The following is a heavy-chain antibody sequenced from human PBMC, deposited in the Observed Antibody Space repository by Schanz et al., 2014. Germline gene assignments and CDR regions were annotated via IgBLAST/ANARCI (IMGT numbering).Heavy chain of an antibody. CDR3: ARDALGGPHNWFDP. CDR2: ISYSGTT. CDR1: GGSISSGGYY. V-gene: IGHV4-31*03. D-gene: IGHD3-16*01. J-gene: IGHJ5*02. Sequence: QLQLQESGPGLVKPSQTLSLTCTVSGGSISSGGYYWSWIRQHPGKGLEWIGYISYSGTTYYNPSLKSRVTISVSTSKTQFSLKPSSVTAADTAVYYCARDALGGPHNWFDPWGQGTLVSVSS.